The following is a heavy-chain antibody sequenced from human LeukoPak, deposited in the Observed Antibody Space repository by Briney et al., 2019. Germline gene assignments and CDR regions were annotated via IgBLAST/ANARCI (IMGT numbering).Heavy chain of an antibody. D-gene: IGHD3-22*01. V-gene: IGHV1-46*01. CDR2: INPSGGST. CDR3: AYSSGPLDAFDI. CDR1: GYTFTSYY. J-gene: IGHJ3*02. Sequence: ASVKVSCKASGYTFTSYYMHWVRQAPGQGLEWMGIINPSGGSTSYAQKFQGRVTMTRDTSTSTVYMELSSLRSEDTAVYYCAYSSGPLDAFDIWGQGTMVTVSS.